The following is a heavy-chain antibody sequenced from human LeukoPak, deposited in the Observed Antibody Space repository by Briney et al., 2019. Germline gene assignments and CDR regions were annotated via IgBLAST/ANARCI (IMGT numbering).Heavy chain of an antibody. CDR3: ARAELAYDY. Sequence: SETLSLTCAVYGGSFSGYYWSWIRQSPGKGLEWIGEINHSGSTNYNPSLKSRVTISVDTSKNQFSLKLNSVTAADTAVYYCARAELAYDYWGQGTLVTVSS. J-gene: IGHJ4*02. V-gene: IGHV4-34*01. CDR1: GGSFSGYY. D-gene: IGHD1-26*01. CDR2: INHSGST.